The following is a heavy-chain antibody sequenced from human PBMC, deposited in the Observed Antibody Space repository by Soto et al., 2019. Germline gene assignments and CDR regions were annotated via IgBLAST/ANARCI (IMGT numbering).Heavy chain of an antibody. CDR2: ISDSGGIT. V-gene: IGHV3-23*01. D-gene: IGHD2-21*02. CDR3: AKGLYCASDCYLTNFDY. Sequence: PVGSLRLSCAASGLTFSSYAMSWVRQAPGKGLEWVSVISDSGGITYYADSVKGRFTISRDNSKNTLYLQMNSLRAEDTAVYYCAKGLYCASDCYLTNFDYWGQGAMLTVSS. CDR1: GLTFSSYA. J-gene: IGHJ4*02.